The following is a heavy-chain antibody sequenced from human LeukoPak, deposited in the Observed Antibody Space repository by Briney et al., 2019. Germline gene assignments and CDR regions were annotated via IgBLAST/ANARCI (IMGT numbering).Heavy chain of an antibody. D-gene: IGHD2-21*02. CDR3: ATLVVTAKD. CDR2: INHSGST. V-gene: IGHV4-34*01. Sequence: SETLSLTCAVYGESFSGYYWSWIRQPPGKGLEWIGEINHSGSTNYNPSLKSRVTISVDTSKNQFSLKLSSVTAADTAVYYCATLVVTAKDWGQGTLVTVSS. CDR1: GESFSGYY. J-gene: IGHJ4*02.